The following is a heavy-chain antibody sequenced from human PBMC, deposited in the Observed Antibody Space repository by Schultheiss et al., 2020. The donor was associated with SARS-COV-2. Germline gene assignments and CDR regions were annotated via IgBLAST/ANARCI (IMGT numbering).Heavy chain of an antibody. CDR2: INHSGST. Sequence: GSLRLSCAVYGGSFSGYYWSWIRQPPGKGLEWIGEINHSGSTNYNPSLKSRVTISVDTSKNQFSLKLSSVTAADTAVYYCARQESDYPYFDYWGQGTLVTVSS. CDR3: ARQESDYPYFDY. D-gene: IGHD5-12*01. V-gene: IGHV4-34*01. J-gene: IGHJ4*02. CDR1: GGSFSGYY.